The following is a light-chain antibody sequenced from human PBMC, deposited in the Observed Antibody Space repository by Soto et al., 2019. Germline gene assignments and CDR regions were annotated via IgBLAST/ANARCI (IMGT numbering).Light chain of an antibody. Sequence: QSVLTQPASVSGSPGQSITISCTGTSSDIGGYKYVSWYQQHPGKAPKLMIYDVSNRPSGVSNRFSGSKFGNTATLTIFGLQGEDEAEYYCSSYTGGSTYVFGTGTRSPS. CDR1: SSDIGGYKY. J-gene: IGLJ1*01. V-gene: IGLV2-14*01. CDR3: SSYTGGSTYV. CDR2: DVS.